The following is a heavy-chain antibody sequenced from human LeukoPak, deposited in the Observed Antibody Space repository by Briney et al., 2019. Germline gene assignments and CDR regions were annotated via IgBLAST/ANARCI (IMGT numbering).Heavy chain of an antibody. CDR2: IYSGGST. CDR3: ARAPDYYDSSGYLGY. Sequence: PGGSLRPSCAASGFTVSSNYMSWVRQAPGKGLEWVSVIYSGGSTYYAGSVKGRFTISRDNSKDTLYLQMNSLRAEDTAVYYCARAPDYYDSSGYLGYWGQGTLVTVSS. D-gene: IGHD3-22*01. V-gene: IGHV3-66*01. J-gene: IGHJ4*02. CDR1: GFTVSSNY.